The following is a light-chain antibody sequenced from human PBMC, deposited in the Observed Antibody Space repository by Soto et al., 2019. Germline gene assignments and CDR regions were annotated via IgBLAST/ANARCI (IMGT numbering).Light chain of an antibody. Sequence: EIVLTQSPGTLSLSPGERATLSCRASQSVSSSYLAWYQQKPGQAPRLLIYGASSRATGIPDRFSGSGSGTDFTLTIGRLEPEDFAVYYCQQYGSSPVTFGQGTKLEIK. J-gene: IGKJ2*01. CDR3: QQYGSSPVT. CDR1: QSVSSSY. V-gene: IGKV3-20*01. CDR2: GAS.